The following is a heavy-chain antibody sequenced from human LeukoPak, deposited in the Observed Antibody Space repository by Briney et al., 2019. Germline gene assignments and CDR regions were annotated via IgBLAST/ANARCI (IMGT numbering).Heavy chain of an antibody. Sequence: SETLSLTCTVSGGSISGYYWTWIRQPPGKGLEWIGYIYDSENINYYPSLKSRVTISVDTSRNQFSLKLSSVTAADTAVYYCARIYGSGSHDYWGQGTLGTVSS. J-gene: IGHJ4*02. D-gene: IGHD3-10*01. CDR2: IYDSENI. CDR1: GGSISGYY. V-gene: IGHV4-59*01. CDR3: ARIYGSGSHDY.